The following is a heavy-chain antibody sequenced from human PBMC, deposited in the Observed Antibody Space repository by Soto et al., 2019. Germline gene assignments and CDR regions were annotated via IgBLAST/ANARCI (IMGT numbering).Heavy chain of an antibody. CDR2: ISGGGDTT. V-gene: IGHV3-23*01. Sequence: EVQLLESGGGLVQPGGSLRLSCAASGFTFNNYAMTWVRQAPGKGLEWVSAISGGGDTTSYADSGKGRFTVSRDGSKNTPYLQMSSLRAEDTALYYCAKGRGGSGSLTPRVDFWGQGTLVTVSS. CDR1: GFTFNNYA. J-gene: IGHJ4*02. CDR3: AKGRGGSGSLTPRVDF. D-gene: IGHD3-10*01.